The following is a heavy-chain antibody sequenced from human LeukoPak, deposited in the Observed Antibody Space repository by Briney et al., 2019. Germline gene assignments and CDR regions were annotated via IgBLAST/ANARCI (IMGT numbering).Heavy chain of an antibody. CDR1: GGSISSSSYY. CDR3: ARRIAVAHYYFDY. V-gene: IGHV4-39*01. CDR2: IYYSGST. J-gene: IGHJ4*02. Sequence: PSETLSLTCTVSGGSISSSSYYWGWIRQPPGKGLEWIGSIYYSGSTYYNPSLKSRVTISVDTSKNQFSLKLSSVTAADTVVYYCARRIAVAHYYFDYWGQGTLVTVSS. D-gene: IGHD6-19*01.